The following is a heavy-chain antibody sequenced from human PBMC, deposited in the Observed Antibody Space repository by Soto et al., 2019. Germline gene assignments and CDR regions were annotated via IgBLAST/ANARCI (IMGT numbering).Heavy chain of an antibody. CDR1: GFTFSSYG. Sequence: QVQLVESGGGVVQPGRSLRLSCAASGFTFSSYGMHWVRQAPGKGLEWVAVISYDGSNKNYADSVKGRFTISRDNSKNTLYLQMNSLRAEDTAVYYCAKDKVQWEPSVPFDIWGQGTMVTVSS. V-gene: IGHV3-30*18. CDR3: AKDKVQWEPSVPFDI. D-gene: IGHD1-26*01. J-gene: IGHJ3*02. CDR2: ISYDGSNK.